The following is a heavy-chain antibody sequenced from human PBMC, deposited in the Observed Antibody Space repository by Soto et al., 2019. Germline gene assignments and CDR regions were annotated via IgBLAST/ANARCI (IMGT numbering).Heavy chain of an antibody. CDR3: VREPPVGGGWAFDV. CDR1: GGSISTGGSISGSY. J-gene: IGHJ3*01. Sequence: QVQLQESGPGLVKPSETLSLTCSVSGGSISTGGSISGSYWSWIRQPPGKGLEWIGYIYYSGNTKYNPSLKSRVTISVDTSKNEFSLMLTSVTAADTAVYYCVREPPVGGGWAFDVWGQGTMVTVSS. V-gene: IGHV4-61*08. CDR2: IYYSGNT. D-gene: IGHD3-10*01.